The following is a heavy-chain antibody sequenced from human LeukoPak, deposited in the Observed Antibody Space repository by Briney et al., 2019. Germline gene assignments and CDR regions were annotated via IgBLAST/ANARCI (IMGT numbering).Heavy chain of an antibody. J-gene: IGHJ4*02. CDR1: GFTFSSYS. CDR3: AKGVITMVRGVFDY. D-gene: IGHD3-10*01. CDR2: ISSTGGST. Sequence: PGGSLRLSCAASGFTFSSYSMNWVRQAPGQGLEWVSTISSTGGSTYYADSVKGRFTISRDNSKNTLYLQMNSLRAEDTAIYYCAKGVITMVRGVFDYWGQGTLVTVSS. V-gene: IGHV3-23*01.